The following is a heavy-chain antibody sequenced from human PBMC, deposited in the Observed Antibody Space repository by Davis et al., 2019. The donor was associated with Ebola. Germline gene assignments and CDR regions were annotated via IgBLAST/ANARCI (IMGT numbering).Heavy chain of an antibody. Sequence: GGSLRLSCAASGFTFSNAWMNWVRQAPGKGLEWVGRIKSKTDGGTTDYAAPVKGRFTISRDDSKNTLYLQMNSLKTEDTAVYYCTTDKQQLVPVGPYYYYGMDVWGQGTTVTVSS. D-gene: IGHD6-13*01. CDR1: GFTFSNAW. V-gene: IGHV3-15*07. CDR2: IKSKTDGGTT. J-gene: IGHJ6*02. CDR3: TTDKQQLVPVGPYYYYGMDV.